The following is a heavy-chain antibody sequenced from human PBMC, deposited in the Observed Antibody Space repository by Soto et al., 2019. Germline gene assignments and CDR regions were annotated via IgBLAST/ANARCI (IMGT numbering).Heavy chain of an antibody. CDR1: GFTFSSYG. J-gene: IGHJ4*02. D-gene: IGHD3-22*01. Sequence: QVQLVESGGGVVQPGRSLRLSCAASGFTFSSYGMHWVRQAPGKGLEWVAVISYDGSNKYYADSVKGRFTISRDNSKNTMYLQMSGLRAEITAVYYCAKDRMPMRVVAPFDYWGQGTLVTVSS. CDR2: ISYDGSNK. CDR3: AKDRMPMRVVAPFDY. V-gene: IGHV3-30*18.